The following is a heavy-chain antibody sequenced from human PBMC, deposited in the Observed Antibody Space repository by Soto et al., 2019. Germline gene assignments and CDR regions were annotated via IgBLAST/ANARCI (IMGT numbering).Heavy chain of an antibody. Sequence: EVQLVESGGGLVKPGGSLRLSCVASGFTFSNAWMSWVRQAPGKGLEWVGRIKSKTDGGKTDYAAPVKGRFSSSRDDSENMLYLQINILKTEDTAVYYCTTVLYYSESSGQVRRDYRGQGTLVTV. J-gene: IGHJ4*02. V-gene: IGHV3-15*01. CDR1: GFTFSNAW. D-gene: IGHD3-22*01. CDR2: IKSKTDGGKT. CDR3: TTVLYYSESSGQVRRDY.